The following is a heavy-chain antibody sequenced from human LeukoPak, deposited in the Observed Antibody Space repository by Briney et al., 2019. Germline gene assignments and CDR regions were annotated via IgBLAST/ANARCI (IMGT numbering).Heavy chain of an antibody. V-gene: IGHV4-4*02. CDR1: GGSISSSNW. D-gene: IGHD5-12*01. CDR3: ARQMATKGEWAFDV. J-gene: IGHJ3*01. CDR2: IRHDGHT. Sequence: SGTLSLTCAVSGGSISSSNWWSWVRQPPGKGLEWIAGIRHDGHTYYNSSLKSQVTISVDMSRNQFSLKINSLTAADTAVYYCARQMATKGEWAFDVWGQGTLVTVSS.